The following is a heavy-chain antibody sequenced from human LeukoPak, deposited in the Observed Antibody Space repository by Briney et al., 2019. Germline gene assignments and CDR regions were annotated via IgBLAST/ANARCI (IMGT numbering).Heavy chain of an antibody. CDR3: ARGGGYYYMDV. V-gene: IGHV4-39*07. CDR2: ISHGGST. CDR1: GGSISSGGYY. Sequence: SQTLSLTCTVSGGSISSGGYYWSWIRQPPGKGLEWIGEINPPGKGLEWIGEISHGGSTSYNPSLKSRVTISVDTSKNQFSLKLSSVTAADTAVYYCARGGGYYYMDVWDNGTTVTVSS. D-gene: IGHD2-15*01. J-gene: IGHJ6*03.